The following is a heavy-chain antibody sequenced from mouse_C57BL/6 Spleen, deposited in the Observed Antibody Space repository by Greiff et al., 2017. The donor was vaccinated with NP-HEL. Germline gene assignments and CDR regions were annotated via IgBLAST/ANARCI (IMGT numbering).Heavy chain of an antibody. D-gene: IGHD3-3*01. V-gene: IGHV1-69*01. CDR1: GYTFTSYW. CDR2: IDPSDSYT. CDR3: ARGLESYFDY. J-gene: IGHJ2*01. Sequence: QVQLQQPGAELVMPGASVKLSCKASGYTFTSYWMHWVKQRPGQGLEWIGEIDPSDSYTNYNQKFKGKSTLTVDKSSSTAYMPLSSLTSEDSAVYYCARGLESYFDYWGQGTTLTVSS.